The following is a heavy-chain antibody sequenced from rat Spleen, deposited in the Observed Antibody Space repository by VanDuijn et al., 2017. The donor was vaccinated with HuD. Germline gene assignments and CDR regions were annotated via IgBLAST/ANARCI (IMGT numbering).Heavy chain of an antibody. CDR3: ARHGTINTMVRYYFDY. CDR2: VSHDGGDT. J-gene: IGHJ2*01. D-gene: IGHD1-1*01. V-gene: IGHV5-25*01. Sequence: EVQLVETGGGLVQPGESLKLSCAVSGFTFSNYYMAWVRQAPTKGLEWVASVSHDGGDTYYRDSVKGRFTISRDNAENTLYLQMDSLRSEDTATYYCARHGTINTMVRYYFDYWGQGDMVTVSS. CDR1: GFTFSNYY.